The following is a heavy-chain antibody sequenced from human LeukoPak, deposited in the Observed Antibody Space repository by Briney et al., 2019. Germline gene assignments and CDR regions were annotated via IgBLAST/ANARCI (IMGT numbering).Heavy chain of an antibody. D-gene: IGHD3-16*02. V-gene: IGHV3-23*01. J-gene: IGHJ3*02. CDR1: GFTFSSYA. CDR2: ISGSGGST. CDR3: AKDRRGMITFGGVIVDAFDI. Sequence: GGSLRLSCAASGFTFSSYAMSWGRQAPGKGLEWVSAISGSGGSTYYADSVKGRFTISRDNSKNTLYLQMTSLRAEDTAVYYCAKDRRGMITFGGVIVDAFDIWGQGTMVTVSS.